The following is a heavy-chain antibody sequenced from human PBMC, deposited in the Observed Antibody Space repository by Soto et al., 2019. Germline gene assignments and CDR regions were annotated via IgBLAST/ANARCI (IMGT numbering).Heavy chain of an antibody. CDR3: ARAYPDIVATSLYYYYGMDV. Sequence: PSETLSLTCTVSGGSISSYYWSWIRQPPGKGLEWIGYIYYSGSTNYNPSLKSRVTISVDTSKNQFSLKLSSVTAADTAVYYCARAYPDIVATSLYYYYGMDVWGQGTTVTVSS. J-gene: IGHJ6*02. CDR1: GGSISSYY. D-gene: IGHD5-12*01. CDR2: IYYSGST. V-gene: IGHV4-59*01.